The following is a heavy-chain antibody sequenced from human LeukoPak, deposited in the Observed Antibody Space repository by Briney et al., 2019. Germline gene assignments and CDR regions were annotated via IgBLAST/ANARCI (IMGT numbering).Heavy chain of an antibody. J-gene: IGHJ4*02. CDR3: ARDREYSSGWYYGY. Sequence: QAGGSLRLSCVASGFSLSGYWMTWVRQAPGKGLEWVASIKQDGSEKYYVDSVKGRFTISRDNAKNSLYLQMNSLRAEDTAVYYCARDREYSSGWYYGYWGQGTLVTVSS. D-gene: IGHD6-19*01. CDR2: IKQDGSEK. CDR1: GFSLSGYW. V-gene: IGHV3-7*03.